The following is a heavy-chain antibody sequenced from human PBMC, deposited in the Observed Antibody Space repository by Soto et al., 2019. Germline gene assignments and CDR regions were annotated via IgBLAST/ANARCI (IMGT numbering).Heavy chain of an antibody. J-gene: IGHJ4*02. CDR3: ARGNLSFDFDS. V-gene: IGHV3-30*03. Sequence: QIHLVESGGDVVQPGRSLRLSCAASGFNFGFFGMHWVRQAPGKGLEWVAFISGDGINTHYADSVRGRFTLSRDYSKKTMYLQMETLREDDTALYYCARGNLSFDFDSWGQGTLVTVSS. CDR1: GFNFGFFG. CDR2: ISGDGINT. D-gene: IGHD3-10*01.